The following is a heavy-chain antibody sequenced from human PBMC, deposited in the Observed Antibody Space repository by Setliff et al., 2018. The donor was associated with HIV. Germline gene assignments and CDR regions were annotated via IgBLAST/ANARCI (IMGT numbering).Heavy chain of an antibody. J-gene: IGHJ5*02. CDR2: IYYSGST. D-gene: IGHD3-10*01. Sequence: NPSETLSLTCTVSGGSISGSYYYWGWIRQPPGKGLEWIGSIYYSGSTYYNPSLKSRVTISVDTSKNQFYLRLSSVTAADTAVYYCARHGSNWFDPWGQGTQVTVSS. CDR3: ARHGSNWFDP. CDR1: GGSISGSYYY. V-gene: IGHV4-39*01.